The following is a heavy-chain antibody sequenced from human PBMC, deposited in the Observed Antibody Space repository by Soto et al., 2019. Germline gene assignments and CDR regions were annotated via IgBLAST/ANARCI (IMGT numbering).Heavy chain of an antibody. Sequence: ASETLSLTCTVSSASFSSYYWSWIRQPPGKGLEWIGNSFYTGITNYNPSLKSRVTISLDISKRQVSLKLTSVTAADTAVYYCAKRKRGGYCSSTSCHAVYYGMDVWGQGTTVTVSS. J-gene: IGHJ6*02. CDR3: AKRKRGGYCSSTSCHAVYYGMDV. CDR2: SFYTGIT. CDR1: SASFSSYY. D-gene: IGHD2-2*01. V-gene: IGHV4-59*03.